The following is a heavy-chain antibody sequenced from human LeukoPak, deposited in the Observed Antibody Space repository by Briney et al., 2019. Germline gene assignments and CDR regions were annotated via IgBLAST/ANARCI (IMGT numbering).Heavy chain of an antibody. V-gene: IGHV1-2*02. D-gene: IGHD3-10*01. CDR3: ARDGEYGTGSYYRGCFDY. J-gene: IGHJ4*02. CDR1: GYSFTAFY. CDR2: IHPRSGET. Sequence: ASVKVSYKPSGYSFTAFYIHWVRQAPGQGLEWMGWIHPRSGETNYAYKFKGRVTMTRDTSISTVYMDLGSLRSDDTAVYYCARDGEYGTGSYYRGCFDYWGQGILVTVSS.